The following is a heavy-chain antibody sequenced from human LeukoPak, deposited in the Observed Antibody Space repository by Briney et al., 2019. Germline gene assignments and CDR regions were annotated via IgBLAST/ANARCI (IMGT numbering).Heavy chain of an antibody. CDR1: GCSISSYY. J-gene: IGHJ5*02. CDR3: AREDYNILTGSGDNWFDP. CDR2: IYDSRST. V-gene: IGHV4-59*01. Sequence: SETLSLTCTVSGCSISSYYWSWIRQSPGKGLEWIGYIYDSRSTNYNPSLKSRVTISVDTSRSQFSLKLSSVTAADTAVYYCAREDYNILTGSGDNWFDPWGQGTLVTVSS. D-gene: IGHD3-9*01.